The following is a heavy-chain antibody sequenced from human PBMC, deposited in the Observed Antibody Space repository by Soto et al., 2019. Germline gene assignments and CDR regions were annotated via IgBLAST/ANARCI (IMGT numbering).Heavy chain of an antibody. CDR2: ISYDGSNK. Sequence: GGSLRLSCAASGFTFSSYAMHWVRQAPGKVLEWVAVISYDGSNKYYADSVKGRFTISRDNSKNTLYLQMNSLRAEDTAVYYCARDLPVVAAAGTHGYYYGMDVWGQGTTVNVSS. CDR3: ARDLPVVAAAGTHGYYYGMDV. CDR1: GFTFSSYA. J-gene: IGHJ6*02. D-gene: IGHD6-13*01. V-gene: IGHV3-30-3*01.